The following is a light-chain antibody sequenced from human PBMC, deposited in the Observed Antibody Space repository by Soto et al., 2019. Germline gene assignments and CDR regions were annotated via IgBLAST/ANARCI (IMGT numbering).Light chain of an antibody. V-gene: IGKV1-12*01. J-gene: IGKJ4*01. Sequence: DVSTGPTPTSRCACVGDRGTITCRASQSFSSSLDWYQQKPGKAPKLLIHAAFSLQSGGPSRFRGNGSGTDFTLTISSLQPEDFATYYCQPANSFPLTFRGGTKVDIK. CDR3: QPANSFPLT. CDR1: QSFSSS. CDR2: AAF.